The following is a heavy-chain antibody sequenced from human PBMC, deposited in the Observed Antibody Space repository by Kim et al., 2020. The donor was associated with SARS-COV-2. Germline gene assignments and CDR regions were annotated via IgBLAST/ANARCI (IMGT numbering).Heavy chain of an antibody. D-gene: IGHD1-26*01. Sequence: SETLSLTCTVSGGSISSYYWSWIRQPPGKGLEWIGYIYYSGSTNYNPSLKSRVTISVDTSKNQFSLKLSSVTAADTAVYYCARRTRSSLIKDWGQGTLVTVSS. CDR3: ARRTRSSLIKD. CDR2: IYYSGST. CDR1: GGSISSYY. V-gene: IGHV4-59*08. J-gene: IGHJ4*02.